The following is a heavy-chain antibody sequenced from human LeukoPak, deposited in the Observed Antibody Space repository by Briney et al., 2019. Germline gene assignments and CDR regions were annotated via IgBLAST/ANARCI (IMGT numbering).Heavy chain of an antibody. Sequence: GGSPRLSCAASGFTFSSYSMNWVRQAPGKGLEWVSYISTDGSTTYYADSVEGRFTISRDNAKNSLFLQMSSLRAEDTAVFFCARGPPLFDPWGQGTLVTVSS. CDR1: GFTFSSYS. CDR3: ARGPPLFDP. CDR2: ISTDGSTT. V-gene: IGHV3-48*01. J-gene: IGHJ5*02.